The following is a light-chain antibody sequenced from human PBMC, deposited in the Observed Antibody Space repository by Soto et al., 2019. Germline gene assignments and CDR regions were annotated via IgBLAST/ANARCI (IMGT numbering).Light chain of an antibody. J-gene: IGKJ5*01. CDR1: QSVRSTF. V-gene: IGKV3D-20*02. Sequence: VLPQSPDTLSLSPGDRATLSCRASQSVRSTFLAWYQQKPGQAPRLLIYGASNRAAGIPERFSGSASGTEFTLTISRLEPDDSAVYYCQQRSDWPLSFGQGTRLDIK. CDR3: QQRSDWPLS. CDR2: GAS.